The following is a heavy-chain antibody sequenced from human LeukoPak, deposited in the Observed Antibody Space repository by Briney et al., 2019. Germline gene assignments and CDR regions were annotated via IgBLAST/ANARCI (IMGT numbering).Heavy chain of an antibody. V-gene: IGHV3-30*18. D-gene: IGHD2-2*01. J-gene: IGHJ4*02. CDR3: AKMVVVVPARQYYFDY. CDR1: GFPFSSYG. CDR2: VSYDGSNE. Sequence: GGSLRLSCAASGFPFSSYGMHWVRQAPGKGLEWVAVVSYDGSNEYYADSVKDRFTISRDNSKNTPYLQMNSLRAEDTAVYYCAKMVVVVPARQYYFDYWGQGTLVTVSS.